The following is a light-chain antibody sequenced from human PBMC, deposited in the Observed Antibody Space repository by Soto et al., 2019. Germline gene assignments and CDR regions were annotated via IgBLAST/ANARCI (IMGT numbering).Light chain of an antibody. Sequence: IQMTQSPSSLSASVGDIVGISWVASQGIRNDLGWYQQKPGKPPKVLIYGASNLQSGVPPRFSGSGSGTDFTLAISSLQPEDSATYYCLQDINYPWTFGQGTKVAIK. CDR3: LQDINYPWT. CDR1: QGIRND. CDR2: GAS. V-gene: IGKV1-6*01. J-gene: IGKJ1*01.